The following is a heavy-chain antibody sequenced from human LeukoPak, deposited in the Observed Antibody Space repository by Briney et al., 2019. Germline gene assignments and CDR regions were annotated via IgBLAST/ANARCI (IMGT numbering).Heavy chain of an antibody. CDR1: GFTFSSYS. D-gene: IGHD3-3*01. J-gene: IGHJ4*02. Sequence: GGSLRLSCAASGFTFSSYSMNWVRQAPGKGLEWVSAIRGSGGTTYYADSVKGRFTISRDNSKNTLYLQMNSLRAEDTAVYYCAKIGIFGVIAKYYFDYWGQGTLVTVSS. CDR2: IRGSGGTT. V-gene: IGHV3-23*01. CDR3: AKIGIFGVIAKYYFDY.